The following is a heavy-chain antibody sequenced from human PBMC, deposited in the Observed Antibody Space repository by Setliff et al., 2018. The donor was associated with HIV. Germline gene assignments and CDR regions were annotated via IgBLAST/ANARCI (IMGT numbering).Heavy chain of an antibody. Sequence: SETLSLTCSVSGASITGGSFYWTWIRKPAGKGLEWIGHTYTNGRLNYNPSLQSRVAISMDTSRNQFSLTLYSVTAADTAVYFCAREDMSHWSGFLYESSWFDTWGRGILVTVSS. D-gene: IGHD3-3*01. V-gene: IGHV4-61*09. J-gene: IGHJ5*02. CDR3: AREDMSHWSGFLYESSWFDT. CDR1: GASITGGSFY. CDR2: TYTNGRL.